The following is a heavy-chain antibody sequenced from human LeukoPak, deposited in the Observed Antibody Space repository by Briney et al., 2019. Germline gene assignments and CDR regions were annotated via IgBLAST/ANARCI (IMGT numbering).Heavy chain of an antibody. V-gene: IGHV3-11*04. CDR2: ISISGSTI. CDR3: ARGDRRSPFYY. J-gene: IGHJ4*02. CDR1: GFTLSDYY. Sequence: GGSLRLSCAASGFTLSDYYTGWIRQAPGKGLGWVSYISISGSTIYYADSVKGRFTISRDNANNSLYLQMNSLRAEDTAVYYCARGDRRSPFYYWGQGTLVTVSS.